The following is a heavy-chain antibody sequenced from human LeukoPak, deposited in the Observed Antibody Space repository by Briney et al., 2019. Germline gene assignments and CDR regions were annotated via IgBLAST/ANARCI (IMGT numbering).Heavy chain of an antibody. CDR2: IYYSGST. D-gene: IGHD1-26*01. J-gene: IGHJ3*02. V-gene: IGHV4-30-4*07. Sequence: PSQTLSLTCAVSGGSISSGGYSWSWIRQPPGKGLEWIGYIYYSGSTYYNPSLKSRVTISVDTSKNQFSLKLSSVTAADTAVYYCAREYSGSQDGFDIWGQGTMVTVSS. CDR3: AREYSGSQDGFDI. CDR1: GGSISSGGYS.